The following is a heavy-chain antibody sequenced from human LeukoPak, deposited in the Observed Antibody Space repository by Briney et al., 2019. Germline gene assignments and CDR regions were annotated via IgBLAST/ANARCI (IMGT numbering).Heavy chain of an antibody. CDR2: IVSSSAYI. CDR3: ARDLGGGYDSFDY. CDR1: GFTFSSYS. V-gene: IGHV3-21*01. Sequence: GGSLRLSCAASGFTFSSYSMNWVRQAPGRGLEWVSSIVSSSAYIYYADSVKGRFTISRDNTKNSLYLQINSLRAEDTAVYYCARDLGGGYDSFDYWGQGTLVTVSS. D-gene: IGHD5-12*01. J-gene: IGHJ4*02.